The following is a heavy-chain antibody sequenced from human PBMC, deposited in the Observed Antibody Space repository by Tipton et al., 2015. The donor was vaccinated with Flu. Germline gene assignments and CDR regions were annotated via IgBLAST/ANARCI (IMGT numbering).Heavy chain of an antibody. J-gene: IGHJ5*02. CDR2: IWYDGSNK. CDR1: GFTFSSYG. D-gene: IGHD3-3*01. CDR3: ARDQSDGMVRNWFDP. V-gene: IGHV3-33*01. Sequence: SLRLSCAASGFTFSSYGMHWVRQAPGKGLEWVAVIWYDGSNKYYADSVKGRFTISRDNSKNTLYLQMNSLRAEDTAVYYCARDQSDGMVRNWFDPWGQGTLVTVSS.